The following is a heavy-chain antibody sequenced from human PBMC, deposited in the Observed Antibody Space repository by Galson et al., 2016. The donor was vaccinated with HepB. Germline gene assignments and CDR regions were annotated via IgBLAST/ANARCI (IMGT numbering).Heavy chain of an antibody. CDR1: GGSVSSDTW. V-gene: IGHV4-4*02. D-gene: IGHD6-25*01. Sequence: SETLSLTCAVSGGSVSSDTWWSWVRQSPGKGLEWIAEAYHSGNSNYNPALKTRLIMSVDSSKNEISLKLTSVTAADTAVYYCANNGPAHSGGWHFGLWGRGTLVTVSS. CDR2: AYHSGNS. J-gene: IGHJ2*01. CDR3: ANNGPAHSGGWHFGL.